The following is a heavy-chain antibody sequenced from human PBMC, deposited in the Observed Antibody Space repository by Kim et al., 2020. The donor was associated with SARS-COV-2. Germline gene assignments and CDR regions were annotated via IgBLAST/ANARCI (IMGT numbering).Heavy chain of an antibody. V-gene: IGHV4-31*03. D-gene: IGHD2-15*01. Sequence: SETLSLTCTVSGGSISSGGYYWSWIRQHPGKGLEWIGYIYYSGSTYYNPSLKSRVTISVDTSKNQFSLKLSSVTAADTAVYYCARAACSGVSCYGTWYYYYGMDVWGQGTTVTVSS. CDR1: GGSISSGGYY. CDR3: ARAACSGVSCYGTWYYYYGMDV. CDR2: IYYSGST. J-gene: IGHJ6*02.